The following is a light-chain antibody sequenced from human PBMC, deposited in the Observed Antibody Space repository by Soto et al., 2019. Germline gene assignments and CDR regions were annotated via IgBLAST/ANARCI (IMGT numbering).Light chain of an antibody. CDR1: QSVSSN. CDR2: GAS. Sequence: EIVMTQSPATLSVSPGERATLSCRASQSVSSNLAWYQQKPGQAPRLLIYGASTRATGIPARFSGSGSGTEFTLTISSLQSEDFAGYYCQQYNTWPYTLTFGGGTKVEIK. CDR3: QQYNTWPYTLT. J-gene: IGKJ4*01. V-gene: IGKV3D-15*01.